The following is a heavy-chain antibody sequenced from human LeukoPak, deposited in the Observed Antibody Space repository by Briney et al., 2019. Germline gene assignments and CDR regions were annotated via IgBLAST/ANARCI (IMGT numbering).Heavy chain of an antibody. V-gene: IGHV1-2*02. CDR1: GHTFTRYY. CDR3: AQSSGWDSLKY. J-gene: IGHJ4*02. CDR2: INPNSGGT. Sequence: ASVKVSCKASGHTFTRYYMHWVRQAPGQGLEWMGWINPNSGGTNHAQKFQGRVSMTRDTSISTAYMELSRLRSDDTAVYYCAQSSGWDSLKYWGQGTLVTVSS. D-gene: IGHD6-19*01.